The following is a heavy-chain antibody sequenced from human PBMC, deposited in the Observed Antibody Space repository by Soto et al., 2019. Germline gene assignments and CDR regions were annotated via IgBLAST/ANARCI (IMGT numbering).Heavy chain of an antibody. J-gene: IGHJ5*02. CDR2: ISFDGGNQ. V-gene: IGHV3-30-3*01. D-gene: IGHD1-1*01. CDR1: GFTFDSYA. Sequence: QVQLVESGGGVVQPGRSLRLSCAASGFTFDSYAMHWVRQAPGKGLEWVAVISFDGGNQYYADSVKGRFTFSRDNSKKTLDMQMNRLRCDDTAVYYCARGDGFGTVGNWFDPWGQGTLVIVSS. CDR3: ARGDGFGTVGNWFDP.